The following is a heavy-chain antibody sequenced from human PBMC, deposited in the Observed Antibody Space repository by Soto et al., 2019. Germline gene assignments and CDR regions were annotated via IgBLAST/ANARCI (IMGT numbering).Heavy chain of an antibody. Sequence: QVQLVQSGAEVKKPGSSVKVSCKYSGDTFSSYAISWVRQAPGQGLEWMGGIVTIFGTARYAQKFQDRVTITADESTNTAYLVLSSLKSQDLAVYYCAIDRKTRDGYNYRLFGWGQGTLVDVS. CDR1: GDTFSSYA. V-gene: IGHV1-69*01. CDR2: IVTIFGTA. J-gene: IGHJ4*02. D-gene: IGHD1-1*01. CDR3: AIDRKTRDGYNYRLFG.